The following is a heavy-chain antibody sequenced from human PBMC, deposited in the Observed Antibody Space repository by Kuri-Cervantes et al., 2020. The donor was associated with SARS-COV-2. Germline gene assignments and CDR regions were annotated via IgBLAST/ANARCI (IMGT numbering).Heavy chain of an antibody. CDR2: ISSSSSQR. CDR1: GFTFSTYS. Sequence: GESLKISCAASGFTFSTYSMTWVRQAPGKGLEWVSSISSSSSQRYYVDSVKGRFTISRDNAKNSLYLQMNSLRAEDTAVYYCARDGDSYIPVLDYWGQGTLVTVSS. D-gene: IGHD2-21*02. V-gene: IGHV3-21*01. J-gene: IGHJ4*02. CDR3: ARDGDSYIPVLDY.